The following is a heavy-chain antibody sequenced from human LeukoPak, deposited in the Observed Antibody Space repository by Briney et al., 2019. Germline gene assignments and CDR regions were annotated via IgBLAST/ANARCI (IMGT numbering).Heavy chain of an antibody. J-gene: IGHJ4*02. Sequence: SETLSLTCAVYGGSFSGYYWSWIRQPPGKGREWIGEINHSGTTNYNPSLKSRVTISVDTSKNQFSLKLSSVTAADTAVYYCARLLDHRNVQSNSLRDYWGQGTLVTVSS. D-gene: IGHD1-1*01. CDR3: ARLLDHRNVQSNSLRDY. V-gene: IGHV4-34*01. CDR1: GGSFSGYY. CDR2: INHSGTT.